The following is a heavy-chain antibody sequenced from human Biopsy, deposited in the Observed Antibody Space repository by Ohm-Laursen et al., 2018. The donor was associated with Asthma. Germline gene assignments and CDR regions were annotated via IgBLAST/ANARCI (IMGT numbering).Heavy chain of an antibody. J-gene: IGHJ4*02. Sequence: LRLSSAASGFTFSSYSMNWVRQAPGKGLEWVSYISSSSSTIYYADSVKGRFTISRDNAKNSLYLQMNSLRDEDTAVYYCARFKRGYSYGYAGVFDYWGQGTLVTVSS. CDR3: ARFKRGYSYGYAGVFDY. CDR1: GFTFSSYS. CDR2: ISSSSSTI. V-gene: IGHV3-48*02. D-gene: IGHD5-18*01.